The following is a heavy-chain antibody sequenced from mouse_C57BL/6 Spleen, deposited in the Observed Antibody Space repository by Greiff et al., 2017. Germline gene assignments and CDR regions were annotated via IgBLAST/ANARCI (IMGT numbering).Heavy chain of an antibody. CDR1: GFTFTDYY. Sequence: EVKLMESGGGLVQPGGSLSLSCAASGFTFTDYYMSWVRQPPGKALEWLGFIRNKANGYTTEYSASVKDRFTISQDNSQSILYLQMNALIAEDIATYSCARLPYYFDYWGQGTTLTVSS. J-gene: IGHJ2*01. CDR3: ARLPYYFDY. CDR2: IRNKANGYTT. V-gene: IGHV7-3*01.